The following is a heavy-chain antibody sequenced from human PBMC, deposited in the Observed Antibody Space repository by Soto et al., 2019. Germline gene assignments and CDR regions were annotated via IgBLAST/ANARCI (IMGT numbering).Heavy chain of an antibody. J-gene: IGHJ4*02. CDR1: GFTFSSYW. CDR3: AVAVAGPTAIGY. Sequence: EVQLVESGGSVVQPGGSLRLSSAASGFTFSSYWMHWVRQAPGKGLVWVSRINSDGSSTSYADSVKGRFTISRDNAKNTLYLQMNRLRAEDTAVYYCAVAVAGPTAIGYWGQGTLVTVSS. V-gene: IGHV3-74*01. CDR2: INSDGSST. D-gene: IGHD6-19*01.